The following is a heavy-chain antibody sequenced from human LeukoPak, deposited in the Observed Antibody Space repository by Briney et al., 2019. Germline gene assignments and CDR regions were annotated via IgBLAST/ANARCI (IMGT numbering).Heavy chain of an antibody. Sequence: PGGSLRLSCAASGFTFSSYAMSWVRQAPGKGLEWVSAISGSGGSTYYADSVKGRFIIARDNSKNTLYLQMNSLRAEDTAVYYCAKHGYNYGYFQHWGQGTLVTVSS. CDR1: GFTFSSYA. J-gene: IGHJ1*01. V-gene: IGHV3-23*01. D-gene: IGHD5-24*01. CDR3: AKHGYNYGYFQH. CDR2: ISGSGGST.